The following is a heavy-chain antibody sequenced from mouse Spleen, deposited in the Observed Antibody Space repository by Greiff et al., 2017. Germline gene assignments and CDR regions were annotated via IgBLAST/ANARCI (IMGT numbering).Heavy chain of an antibody. J-gene: IGHJ1*01. CDR1: GYTFTSYW. CDR3: ARGTTVVATPWYFDV. D-gene: IGHD1-1*01. Sequence: QVQLQQPGAELVKPGASVKLSCKASGYTFTSYWMHWVKQRPGQGLEWIGMIHPNSGSTNYNEKFKSKATLTVDKSSSTAYMQLSSLTSEDSAVYYCARGTTVVATPWYFDVWGAGTTVTVSS. V-gene: IGHV1-64*01. CDR2: IHPNSGST.